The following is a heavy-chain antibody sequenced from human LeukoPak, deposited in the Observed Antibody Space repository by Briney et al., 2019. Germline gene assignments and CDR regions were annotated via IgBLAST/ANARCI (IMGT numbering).Heavy chain of an antibody. D-gene: IGHD5-24*01. CDR3: ARDRGWLQYIPGFDY. Sequence: PGGSLRLSCAASGITFSDHYMSWIRQAPGKGLEWVSYISSSGSTIYYADSVKGRFTISRDNAKNSLYLQMNSLRAEDTAVYYCARDRGWLQYIPGFDYWGQGTLVTVSS. V-gene: IGHV3-11*01. CDR1: GITFSDHY. CDR2: ISSSGSTI. J-gene: IGHJ4*02.